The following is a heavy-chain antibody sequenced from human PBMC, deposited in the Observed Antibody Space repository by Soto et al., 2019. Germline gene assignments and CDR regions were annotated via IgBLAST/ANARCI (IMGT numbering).Heavy chain of an antibody. CDR2: IIPVFGTA. V-gene: IGHV1-69*05. J-gene: IGHJ6*02. D-gene: IGHD3-10*01. CDR1: GATLGTFINFC. Sequence: GASVKVSCKASGATLGTFINFCITWVRRAPGQGLEWMGGIIPVFGTAHYAQKLQGRVTMTTDTSTSTAYMELRSLRSDDTAVYYCARVHFEGSSPDYYGMDVWGQGTTVTVSS. CDR3: ARVHFEGSSPDYYGMDV.